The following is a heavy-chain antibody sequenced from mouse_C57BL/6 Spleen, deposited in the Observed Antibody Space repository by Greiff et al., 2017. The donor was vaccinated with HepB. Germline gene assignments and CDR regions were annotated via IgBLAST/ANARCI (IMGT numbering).Heavy chain of an antibody. D-gene: IGHD2-4*01. CDR3: AREGDYDVIAY. CDR2: ISYDGSN. CDR1: GYSITSGYY. V-gene: IGHV3-6*01. Sequence: EVQLQQSGPGLVKPSQSLSLTCSVTGYSITSGYYWNWIRQFPGNKLEWMGYISYDGSNNYNPSLENRISITRDTSKNQFFLKLNSVTTEDTATYCCAREGDYDVIAYWGQGTLVTVSA. J-gene: IGHJ3*01.